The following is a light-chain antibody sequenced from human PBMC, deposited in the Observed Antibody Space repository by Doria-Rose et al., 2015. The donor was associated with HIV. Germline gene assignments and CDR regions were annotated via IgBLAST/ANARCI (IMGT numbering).Light chain of an antibody. CDR2: DGS. CDR3: HQYGTSWE. V-gene: IGKV3-20*01. CDR1: QSFSSTY. Sequence: TQSPGTLSLSPGERATLSCRASQSFSSTYLAWYQQKPSQAPSLLIYDGSTRATGIPDRFSVRWSGTDFTLTINRLEPEDFAPYYCHQYGTSWEFGQGTKVEI. J-gene: IGKJ1*01.